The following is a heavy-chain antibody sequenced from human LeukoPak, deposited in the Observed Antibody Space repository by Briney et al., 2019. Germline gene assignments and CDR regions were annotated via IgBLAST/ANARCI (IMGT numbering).Heavy chain of an antibody. J-gene: IGHJ4*02. Sequence: GGSLRLSCAASGFTFSSHWMTWVRQAPGKGLEWVSYISNSGSMIYYADSVKGRFTLSRDNAKNSLYLQMNSLRDEDTAVYYCARGPISGWSADYWGQGTLVTVSS. CDR2: ISNSGSMI. CDR1: GFTFSSHW. D-gene: IGHD6-19*01. CDR3: ARGPISGWSADY. V-gene: IGHV3-48*02.